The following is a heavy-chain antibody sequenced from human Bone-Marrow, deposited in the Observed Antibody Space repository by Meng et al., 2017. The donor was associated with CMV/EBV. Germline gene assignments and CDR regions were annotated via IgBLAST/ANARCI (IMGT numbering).Heavy chain of an antibody. J-gene: IGHJ6*02. V-gene: IGHV3-30-3*01. CDR1: RFTFSNYA. Sequence: GESLKISCAASRFTFSNYAMHWVRQAPGKGLEWVAIISYDGSNKYYADSVKGRFTISRDNFKNTLYLQMNSLRAEDTASYYCARVVVPAAMGYFYYGMDVWGQGTTVTASS. CDR3: ARVVVPAAMGYFYYGMDV. D-gene: IGHD2-2*01. CDR2: ISYDGSNK.